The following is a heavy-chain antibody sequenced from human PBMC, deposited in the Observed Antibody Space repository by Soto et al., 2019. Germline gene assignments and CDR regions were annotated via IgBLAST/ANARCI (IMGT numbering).Heavy chain of an antibody. V-gene: IGHV1-69*01. J-gene: IGHJ6*02. CDR2: IIPIFGTA. D-gene: IGHD2-2*01. CDR1: GGTFSSYA. Sequence: QVQLVQSGAEVKKPGSSVKVSCKASGGTFSSYAISWVRQAPGQGLEWMGGIIPIFGTANYAQKFQGRVTITADESTSTAQMELSSLRSEDTAVYYCARCAQDLGDIVVVPAANTNYYYYYGMDVWGQGTTVTVSS. CDR3: ARCAQDLGDIVVVPAANTNYYYYYGMDV.